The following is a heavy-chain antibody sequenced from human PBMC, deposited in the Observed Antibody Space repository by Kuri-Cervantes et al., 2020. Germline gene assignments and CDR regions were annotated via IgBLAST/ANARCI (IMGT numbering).Heavy chain of an antibody. Sequence: GGSLRLSCAASGFTFSNAWMSWVRQAPGKGLEWVGRIKSKTDGGTTDYAAPVKGRFTISRDDSKNTLYLQMNSLRAEDTAVYYCAKVSFDWLLSGSYFDYWGQGTLVTVSS. J-gene: IGHJ4*02. CDR2: IKSKTDGGTT. D-gene: IGHD3-9*01. V-gene: IGHV3-15*01. CDR3: AKVSFDWLLSGSYFDY. CDR1: GFTFSNAW.